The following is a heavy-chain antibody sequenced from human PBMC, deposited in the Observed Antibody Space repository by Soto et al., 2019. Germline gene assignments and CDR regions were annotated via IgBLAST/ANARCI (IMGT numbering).Heavy chain of an antibody. V-gene: IGHV4-34*01. J-gene: IGHJ4*02. CDR2: VNHSGST. CDR3: ARGLSMIVAVQMAPPAKYSFDS. D-gene: IGHD3-22*01. CDR1: GGSFSGYY. Sequence: SETLSLTCAVYGGSFSGYYRSWVRQPPGKGLEWIGDVNHSGSTNSNPSPKSRVTISADTSKNQYSLMLSSVTVADTALYYCARGLSMIVAVQMAPPAKYSFDSWGQGTLVRVPS.